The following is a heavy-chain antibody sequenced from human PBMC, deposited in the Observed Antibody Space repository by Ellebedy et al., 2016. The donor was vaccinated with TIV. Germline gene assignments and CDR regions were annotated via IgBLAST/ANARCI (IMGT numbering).Heavy chain of an antibody. CDR2: IYTSGST. CDR1: GGSISSYY. J-gene: IGHJ5*02. CDR3: ARDRVLKTGWFDP. V-gene: IGHV4-4*07. Sequence: MPSETLSLTCTVSGGSISSYYWSWIRQPAGKGLEWIGRIYTSGSTNYNPSLKNRVTMSVDTSKNQFSLKLRSVTAADTSVYYCARDRVLKTGWFDPWGQGTLVTVSS. D-gene: IGHD3-3*01.